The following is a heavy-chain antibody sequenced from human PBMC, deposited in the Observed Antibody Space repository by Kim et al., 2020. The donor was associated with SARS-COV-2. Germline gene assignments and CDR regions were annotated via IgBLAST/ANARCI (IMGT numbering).Heavy chain of an antibody. V-gene: IGHV4-31*03. D-gene: IGHD3-22*01. CDR3: ARVYRMYYDSSGYLDY. CDR2: VYYSGST. J-gene: IGHJ4*02. CDR1: GGSITAGIYY. Sequence: SETLSLTCTVSGGSITAGIYYWSWIRQHPGKGLEWIGYVYYSGSTYYNPSLKGRVTISVDTSKSQFSLKLSSVTAADTAVYYCARVYRMYYDSSGYLDYWGQGTLVTVSS.